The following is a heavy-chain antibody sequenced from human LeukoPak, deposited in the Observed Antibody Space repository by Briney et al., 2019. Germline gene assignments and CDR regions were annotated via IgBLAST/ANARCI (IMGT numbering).Heavy chain of an antibody. V-gene: IGHV1-2*02. D-gene: IGHD2-15*01. CDR3: ARVGLGYCSGGSCYDNDF. Sequence: ASVKVSCKASGYTFTGYYMHWVRQAPGQGLEWMGWINPNSGGTNYAQRFQGRVTMTRDTSISTAYMELSRLRSDDTAVYYCARVGLGYCSGGSCYDNDFWGQGNLVTVSS. CDR1: GYTFTGYY. J-gene: IGHJ4*02. CDR2: INPNSGGT.